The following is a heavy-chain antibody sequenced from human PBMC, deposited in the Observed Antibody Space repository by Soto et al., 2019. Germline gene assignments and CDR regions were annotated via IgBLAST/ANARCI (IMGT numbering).Heavy chain of an antibody. J-gene: IGHJ5*02. CDR2: IYYSGST. D-gene: IGHD3-3*01. CDR3: ARNAYYDFWSGYYTPNWFDP. V-gene: IGHV4-30-4*01. CDR1: GGSISSGDYY. Sequence: PSETLSLTCTVSGGSISSGDYYWSWIRQPPGKGLEWIGYIYYSGSTYYNPSLKSRVTISVDTSKNQFSLKLSSVTAADTAVYYCARNAYYDFWSGYYTPNWFDPWGQGTLVTVSS.